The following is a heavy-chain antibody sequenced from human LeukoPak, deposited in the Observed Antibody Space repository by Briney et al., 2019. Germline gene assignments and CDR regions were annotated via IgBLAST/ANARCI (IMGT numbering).Heavy chain of an antibody. J-gene: IGHJ6*03. Sequence: ASVKVSCKASGYTFTGYYMHWVRQAPGQGLEWMGWINPNSGGTNYAQKFQGRVTMTRDTSISTAYMELSRLRSDDTAVYYCARDVDIVATARAYYYYMDVWGKGTTVTVSS. CDR2: INPNSGGT. CDR3: ARDVDIVATARAYYYYMDV. CDR1: GYTFTGYY. V-gene: IGHV1-2*02. D-gene: IGHD5-12*01.